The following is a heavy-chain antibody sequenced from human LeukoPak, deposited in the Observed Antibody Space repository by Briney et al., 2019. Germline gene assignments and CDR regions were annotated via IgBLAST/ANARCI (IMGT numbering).Heavy chain of an antibody. D-gene: IGHD7-27*01. V-gene: IGHV3-15*01. CDR3: TTDWGSIY. Sequence: GGSLRLSCVVSGFTFSDAWMNWVRQAPGKGLEWVGRIKSKADDETTDYAPPVKGRFTVSRDDSENTHYLQMNSLKTEDTAVYYCTTDWGSIYWGQGTLVTVSS. CDR2: IKSKADDETT. J-gene: IGHJ4*02. CDR1: GFTFSDAW.